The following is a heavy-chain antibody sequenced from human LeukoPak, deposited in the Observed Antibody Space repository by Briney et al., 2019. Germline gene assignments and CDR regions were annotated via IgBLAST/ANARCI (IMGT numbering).Heavy chain of an antibody. CDR2: IIPIFGTA. Sequence: SVKVSCKASGGTFSSYSISWVRQAPGQGLEWMGRIIPIFGTANYAQKFQGRVTITTDESTSTAYMELSSLRSEDTAVYYCALSGGMVTPFDYWGQGTLVTVSS. CDR3: ALSGGMVTPFDY. V-gene: IGHV1-69*05. J-gene: IGHJ4*02. D-gene: IGHD4-23*01. CDR1: GGTFSSYS.